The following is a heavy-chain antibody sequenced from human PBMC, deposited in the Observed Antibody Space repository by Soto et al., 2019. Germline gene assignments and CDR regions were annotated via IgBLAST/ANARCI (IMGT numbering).Heavy chain of an antibody. J-gene: IGHJ6*02. CDR1: GFTFDDYA. V-gene: IGHV3-9*01. CDR3: AKDIERLGYYYYGMDV. CDR2: ICWNSGSI. D-gene: IGHD1-1*01. Sequence: GGSLRLSCAASGFTFDDYAMHWVRQAPGKGLEWVSGICWNSGSIGYADSVKGRFTISRDNAKNSLYLQMNSLRAEDTALYYCAKDIERLGYYYYGMDVWGQGTTVTVSS.